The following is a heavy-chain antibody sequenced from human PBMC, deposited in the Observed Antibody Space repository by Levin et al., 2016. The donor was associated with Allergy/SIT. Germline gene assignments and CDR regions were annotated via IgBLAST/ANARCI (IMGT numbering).Heavy chain of an antibody. J-gene: IGHJ5*02. CDR3: ARDLAWGNSGCS. V-gene: IGHV4-34*01. Sequence: GSLRLSCAVSGGSLSGYYWSWIRQSPGKGLEWIGEINESGKTNCKSSLKSRVTMSVDTSKNQFSLNLTSVTAADTAVYYCARDLAWGNSGCSWGQGDSGHRLL. CDR1: GGSLSGYY. CDR2: INESGKT. D-gene: IGHD3-10*01.